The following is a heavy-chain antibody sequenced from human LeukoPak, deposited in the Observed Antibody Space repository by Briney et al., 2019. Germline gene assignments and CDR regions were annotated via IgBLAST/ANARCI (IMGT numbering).Heavy chain of an antibody. V-gene: IGHV1-2*02. D-gene: IGHD5-12*01. J-gene: IGHJ4*02. Sequence: GASVKVSCKASGYTFTGYHMHWVRQAPGQGLEWMGWINPNTGGTHYAQKFQGRVTMTRDTSISTAYIEVSRLRSDDTAVYYCAREIRDIVGYYSDYWGQGTLVTVSS. CDR1: GYTFTGYH. CDR3: AREIRDIVGYYSDY. CDR2: INPNTGGT.